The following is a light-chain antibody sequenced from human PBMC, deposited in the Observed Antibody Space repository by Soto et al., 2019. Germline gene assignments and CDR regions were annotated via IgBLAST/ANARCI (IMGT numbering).Light chain of an antibody. CDR2: SAS. V-gene: IGKV3-15*01. CDR3: QQYYDWPIT. CDR1: QSISSL. J-gene: IGKJ5*01. Sequence: EIVLPQSPATLSVSPGERAILSCMASQSISSLLAWYQQKPGQAPRLLIYSASTRATGIPARFSGSGSGADFTLTISSLQSEDFAAYYCQQYYDWPITFGQGTRLEIK.